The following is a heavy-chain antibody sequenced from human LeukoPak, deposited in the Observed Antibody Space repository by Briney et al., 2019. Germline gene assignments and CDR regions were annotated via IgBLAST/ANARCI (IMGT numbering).Heavy chain of an antibody. CDR3: ARARKTYYDFWSGYYPVDY. J-gene: IGHJ4*02. Sequence: SVKVSCKASGGTFSSYAISWVRQAPGQGLEWMGGIIPIFGTANYAQKFQGRVTITADESTSTAYMEMSRLRYEDTDVYYCARARKTYYDFWSGYYPVDYWGQGTLVTVSS. CDR2: IIPIFGTA. V-gene: IGHV1-69*13. D-gene: IGHD3-3*01. CDR1: GGTFSSYA.